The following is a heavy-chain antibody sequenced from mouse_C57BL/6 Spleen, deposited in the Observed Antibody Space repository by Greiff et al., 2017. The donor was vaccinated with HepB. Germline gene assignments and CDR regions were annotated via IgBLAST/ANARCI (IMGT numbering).Heavy chain of an antibody. CDR3: AREGDGGYCGGYAMDY. D-gene: IGHD2-3*01. Sequence: QVQLQQSGPELVKPGASVKISCKASGYAFSSSWMNWVKQRPGKGLEWIGRIYPGDGDTNYNGKFKGKATLTADKSSSTAYMQLSSLTSEDSAVYFCAREGDGGYCGGYAMDYWGQGTSLTVSS. J-gene: IGHJ2*02. CDR2: IYPGDGDT. V-gene: IGHV1-82*01. CDR1: GYAFSSSW.